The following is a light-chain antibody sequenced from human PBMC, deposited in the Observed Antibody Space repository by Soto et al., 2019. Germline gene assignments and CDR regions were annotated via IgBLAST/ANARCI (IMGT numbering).Light chain of an antibody. V-gene: IGKV3-15*01. CDR2: SIS. Sequence: EIVMTQSPATLSVSPGERVTLSCRASQSVGNRLAWYQQRPGQAPRLLIYSISTRASAVPGRFSGSGSGAEFTLTISSLQSEDFGGYYCQQYYQWPPYTFGQGTKLEI. J-gene: IGKJ2*01. CDR3: QQYYQWPPYT. CDR1: QSVGNR.